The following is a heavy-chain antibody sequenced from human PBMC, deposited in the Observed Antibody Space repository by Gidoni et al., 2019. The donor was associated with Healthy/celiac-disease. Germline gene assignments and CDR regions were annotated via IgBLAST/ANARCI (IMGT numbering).Heavy chain of an antibody. V-gene: IGHV3-23*01. CDR3: ARQTGTRLYYYYGMDV. CDR1: GFTFSSYA. J-gene: IGHJ6*02. D-gene: IGHD1-7*01. Sequence: EVQLLESGGGLVQPGGSLRLSCAASGFTFSSYAMSWVRQAPGKGLEWVSAISGSGGSTYYADSVKGRFTISRDNSKNTLYLQMNSLRAEDTAVYYCARQTGTRLYYYYGMDVWGQGTTVTVSS. CDR2: ISGSGGST.